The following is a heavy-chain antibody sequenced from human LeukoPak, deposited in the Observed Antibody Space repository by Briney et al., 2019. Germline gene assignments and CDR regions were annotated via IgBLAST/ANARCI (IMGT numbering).Heavy chain of an antibody. V-gene: IGHV4-4*07. Sequence: SETLSLTCTVSGDSISSNYWSWIRQSAGKGLEWIGRIHISGSTNYSASLKSRVTMSVDMSKNQLSLKVRSVTAADTAVYYWARDVSLSFDIWGQGTMVNV. CDR3: ARDVSLSFDI. J-gene: IGHJ3*02. CDR1: GDSISSNY. D-gene: IGHD3-16*01. CDR2: IHISGST.